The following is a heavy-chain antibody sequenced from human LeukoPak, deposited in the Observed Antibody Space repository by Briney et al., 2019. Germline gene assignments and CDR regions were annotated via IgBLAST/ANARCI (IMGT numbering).Heavy chain of an antibody. D-gene: IGHD1-26*01. J-gene: IGHJ4*02. V-gene: IGHV4-38-2*02. CDR3: ARDWGSYRPYYFDY. CDR1: GYSISNGYY. Sequence: SETLSLTCTVSGYSISNGYYWGWIRQPPGKGLEWIGSMFHSGSTDYNPSLKSRVTMSVDTSKNQFSLKLSSVTAADTAVHYCARDWGSYRPYYFDYWGQGTLVTVSS. CDR2: MFHSGST.